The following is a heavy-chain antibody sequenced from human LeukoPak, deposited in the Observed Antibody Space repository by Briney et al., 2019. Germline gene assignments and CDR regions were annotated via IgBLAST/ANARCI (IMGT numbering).Heavy chain of an antibody. CDR2: IYPGDSDT. CDR1: GSIFTSYW. Sequence: GESLQISCKGSGSIFTSYWIGWGRQVPGKGLEGVGIIYPGDSDTRYSPSFQGQVTISADKSISTAYLQWSSLKASDTAMYYCARHNLGYCSGGSCYSPWFDPWGQGTLVTVSS. CDR3: ARHNLGYCSGGSCYSPWFDP. V-gene: IGHV5-51*01. J-gene: IGHJ5*02. D-gene: IGHD2-15*01.